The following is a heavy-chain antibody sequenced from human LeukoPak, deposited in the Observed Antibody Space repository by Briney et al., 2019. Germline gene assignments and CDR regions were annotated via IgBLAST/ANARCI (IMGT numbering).Heavy chain of an antibody. CDR3: ARVDDTSGYFYKFDY. Sequence: PSETLSLTCSVSGGSISNYYGSWIRQPPGKGLEWVAYIHYSGNTNYNPSLKSRVIIPVDTSKNQFSLKLASVTAADTAVYYCARVDDTSGYFYKFDYWGQGTLVTVSS. D-gene: IGHD3-22*01. V-gene: IGHV4-59*01. CDR1: GGSISNYY. J-gene: IGHJ4*02. CDR2: IHYSGNT.